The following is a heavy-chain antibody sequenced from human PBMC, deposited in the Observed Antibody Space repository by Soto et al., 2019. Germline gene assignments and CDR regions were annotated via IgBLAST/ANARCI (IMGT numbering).Heavy chain of an antibody. J-gene: IGHJ3*02. CDR3: ARENRWELDAFDI. V-gene: IGHV3-53*01. D-gene: IGHD1-26*01. CDR2: IYSGGST. Sequence: GGSLRLSCAASGFTVSSNYMSWVRQAPGRGLEWVSAIYSGGSTYYADSVKGRFTISRDNSKNTLYLQMNSLRAEDTAVYYCARENRWELDAFDIWGQGTMVTV. CDR1: GFTVSSNY.